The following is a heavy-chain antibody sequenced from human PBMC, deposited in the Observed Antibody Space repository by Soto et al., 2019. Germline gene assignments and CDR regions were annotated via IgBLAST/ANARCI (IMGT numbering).Heavy chain of an antibody. V-gene: IGHV3-23*01. CDR3: AKLRDFVVLPAGILDY. Sequence: EVQLLESGGGLVQPGGSLRLTCAASGFTFSSYGISWIRLSPGKGLEWVSVISGGGDTTYYTPSVKGRFTISRDDFRNTLYLQMNSLRTEDTAISYCAKLRDFVVLPAGILDYWGPGTLVTVSS. CDR2: ISGGGDTT. J-gene: IGHJ4*02. D-gene: IGHD2-8*01. CDR1: GFTFSSYG.